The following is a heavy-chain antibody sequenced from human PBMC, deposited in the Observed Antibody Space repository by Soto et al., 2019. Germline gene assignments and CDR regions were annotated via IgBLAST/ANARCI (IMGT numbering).Heavy chain of an antibody. Sequence: GGSLRLSCAASGFTFSDSTIHWVRQASGKGLEWLGRIRSKANSYATVYAESVKGRFTISRDDSRNTAYLQMNSLKTDDTAVYLCTGVGVGARGGYWFDPWGQGTLVTVSS. CDR2: IRSKANSYAT. CDR3: TGVGVGARGGYWFDP. V-gene: IGHV3-73*01. D-gene: IGHD1-26*01. CDR1: GFTFSDST. J-gene: IGHJ5*02.